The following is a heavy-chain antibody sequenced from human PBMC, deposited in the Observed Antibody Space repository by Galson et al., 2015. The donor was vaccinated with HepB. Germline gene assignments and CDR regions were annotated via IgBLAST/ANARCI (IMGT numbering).Heavy chain of an antibody. CDR2: IKSKIDGGTT. D-gene: IGHD3-22*01. CDR1: AFTFNNAW. Sequence: SLRLYCAASAFTFNNAWMNWVRQAPGKGLEWVGRIKSKIDGGTTDYAAPVKGRFTISRDDSKNTLFLQMNSLKTEDTAVYYCTTDSSGYYLDAFDIWGQGTMVTVSS. V-gene: IGHV3-15*07. CDR3: TTDSSGYYLDAFDI. J-gene: IGHJ3*02.